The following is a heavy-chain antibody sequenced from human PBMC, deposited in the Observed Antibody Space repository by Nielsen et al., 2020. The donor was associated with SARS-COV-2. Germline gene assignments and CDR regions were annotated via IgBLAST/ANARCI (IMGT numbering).Heavy chain of an antibody. J-gene: IGHJ6*02. CDR1: GYTFTSYG. D-gene: IGHD3-22*01. CDR3: ARDLLTMIVVVSGGYYYGMDV. CDR2: ISAYNGNT. V-gene: IGHV1-18*01. Sequence: ASVKVSCKASGYTFTSYGISWVRQAPGQGLEWMGWISAYNGNTNYAQKLQGRVTMTTDTSTSTAYMELRSLRSDDTAVYYCARDLLTMIVVVSGGYYYGMDVWGQGTTVTVSS.